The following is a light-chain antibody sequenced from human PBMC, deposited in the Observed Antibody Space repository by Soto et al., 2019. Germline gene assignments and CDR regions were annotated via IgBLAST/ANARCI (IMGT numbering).Light chain of an antibody. V-gene: IGKV1-5*01. CDR1: HSISRW. J-gene: IGKJ5*01. CDR2: DAS. CDR3: QQYNTYSIT. Sequence: DIQMTQSPSTLYTSIGDRVNITCRASHSISRWLAWYQKKPGKAPKLLIYDASSLASGAPSRFSGSGSGTEFTLTINSLQPDDFATYYCQQYNTYSITFGQGTRLEIK.